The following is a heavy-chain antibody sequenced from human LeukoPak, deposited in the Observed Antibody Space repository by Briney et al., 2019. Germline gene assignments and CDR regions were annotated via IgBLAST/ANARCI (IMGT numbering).Heavy chain of an antibody. D-gene: IGHD3-10*01. V-gene: IGHV3-30*04. Sequence: PGGSLRLSCAASGFTFSSYAMHWVRQAPGKGLEWVAVISYGGSNKYYADSVKGRFTISRDNSKNTLYLQMNSLRAEDTAVYYCARGSYRGFDYWGQGTLVTVSS. CDR2: ISYGGSNK. CDR1: GFTFSSYA. J-gene: IGHJ4*02. CDR3: ARGSYRGFDY.